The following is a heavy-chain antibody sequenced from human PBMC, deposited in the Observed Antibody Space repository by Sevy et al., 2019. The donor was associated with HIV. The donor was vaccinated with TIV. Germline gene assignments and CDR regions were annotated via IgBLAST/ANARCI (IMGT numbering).Heavy chain of an antibody. J-gene: IGHJ6*02. D-gene: IGHD3-3*02. CDR2: ISYDINNK. V-gene: IGHV3-30-3*01. CDR3: ARDLASSGNGLDV. Sequence: GRSLRLSCAASGFTFFAYTMHWVRQAPGKGLEWVALISYDINNKYYADSVKGRFTISRDNSKNTLYLQMNSLRPEDTAVYYCARDLASSGNGLDVWGQRTTVTDSS. CDR1: GFTFFAYT.